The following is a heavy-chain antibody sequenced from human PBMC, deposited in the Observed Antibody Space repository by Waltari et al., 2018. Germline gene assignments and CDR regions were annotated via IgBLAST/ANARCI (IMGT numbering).Heavy chain of an antibody. CDR2: ISYDGSNK. V-gene: IGHV3-30-3*01. CDR3: ARDPMWPLRVGFDY. Sequence: QVQLVESGGGVVQPGRSLRLSCAASGFTFSSYAMHWVRQAPGKGLGWVAVISYDGSNKYYADSVKGRFTISRDNSKNTLYLQMNSLRAEDTAVYYCARDPMWPLRVGFDYWGQGTLVTVSS. J-gene: IGHJ4*02. D-gene: IGHD3-10*01. CDR1: GFTFSSYA.